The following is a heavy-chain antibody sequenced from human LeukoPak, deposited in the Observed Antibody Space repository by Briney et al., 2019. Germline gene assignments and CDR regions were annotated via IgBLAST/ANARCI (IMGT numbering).Heavy chain of an antibody. J-gene: IGHJ5*02. CDR1: GGSISSGSYY. CDR2: IYYSGST. Sequence: SETLSLTCTVSGGSISSGSYYWGWIRQPPGKGLEWIGSIYYSGSTYYNPSLKSRVTISVDTSKNQFSLKLSSVTAADTAVYYCARDWHSSGYRALGPWGQGTLVTVSS. D-gene: IGHD3-22*01. CDR3: ARDWHSSGYRALGP. V-gene: IGHV4-39*07.